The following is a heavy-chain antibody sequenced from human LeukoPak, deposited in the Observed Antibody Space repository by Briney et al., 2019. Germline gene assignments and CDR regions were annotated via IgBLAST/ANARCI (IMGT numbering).Heavy chain of an antibody. CDR3: AGGVIDV. J-gene: IGHJ6*02. CDR1: GFKYSSYW. V-gene: IGHV3-74*01. Sequence: GGSLRLSCAACGFKYSSYWMQWIRHVPGKGLMWVSHITSDGITSYADSVKGRFTISRDNAKLTMYLQMNSLKDEDTAVYYCAGGVIDVWGQGTTVTVSS. CDR2: ITSDGIT. D-gene: IGHD3-16*01.